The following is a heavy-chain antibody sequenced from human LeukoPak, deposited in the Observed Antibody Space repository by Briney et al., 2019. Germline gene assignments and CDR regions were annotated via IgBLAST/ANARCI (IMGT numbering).Heavy chain of an antibody. V-gene: IGHV3-11*04. CDR2: ISSSGSTI. CDR1: GFTFSDYY. D-gene: IGHD2-2*01. CDR3: GSCSGTSCYAGAFGAFDI. Sequence: SGGSLRLSCAASGFTFSDYYMSWIRQAPGKGLEWVSYISSSGSTIYYADSVKGRFTISRDNAKNSLYLQMNSLRAEDTAVYYCGSCSGTSCYAGAFGAFDIWGQGTMVTVSS. J-gene: IGHJ3*02.